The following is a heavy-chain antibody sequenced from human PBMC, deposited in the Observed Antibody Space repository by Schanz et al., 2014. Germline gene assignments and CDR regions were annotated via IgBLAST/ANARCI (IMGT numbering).Heavy chain of an antibody. D-gene: IGHD1-26*01. CDR2: IYYSGST. J-gene: IGHJ4*02. Sequence: QVQLQESGPALVKPSETLSLTCTVSGGSISSEYWSWIRQPAGKGLEWIGYIYYSGSTYYNPSLKSRVTISVDPSKNKFSLMLGSVPAADTAMYFCARQGDVYRLDYWGQGTLVTVTS. V-gene: IGHV4-59*08. CDR3: ARQGDVYRLDY. CDR1: GGSISSEY.